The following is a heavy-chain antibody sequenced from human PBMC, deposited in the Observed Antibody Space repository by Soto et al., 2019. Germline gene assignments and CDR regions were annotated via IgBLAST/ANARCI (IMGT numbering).Heavy chain of an antibody. V-gene: IGHV3-64*01. J-gene: IGHJ6*03. Sequence: VQLVESGGGLVQPGGSLRLSCAASGFTFSSYAMHWVRQAPGKGLEYVSAISSNGGSTYYANSVKGRFTISRDNSKNTLYLQMGSLRAEDMAVYYCARDGGTIFGVVDSYYYYYYMDVWGKGTTVTVSS. D-gene: IGHD3-3*01. CDR3: ARDGGTIFGVVDSYYYYYYMDV. CDR1: GFTFSSYA. CDR2: ISSNGGST.